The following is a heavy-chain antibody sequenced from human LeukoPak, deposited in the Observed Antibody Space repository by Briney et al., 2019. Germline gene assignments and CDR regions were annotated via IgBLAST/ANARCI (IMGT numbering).Heavy chain of an antibody. CDR2: IYHSGST. V-gene: IGHV4-38-2*02. D-gene: IGHD6-19*01. Sequence: SETLSLTCTVSGYSISSGYYWGWIRQPPGKGLEWIGSIYHSGSTYYNPSLKSRVTISVDTSKNQFSLKLSSVTAADTAVYYCARVGNSSGWYGLYYYYMDVWGKGTTVTISS. CDR3: ARVGNSSGWYGLYYYYMDV. CDR1: GYSISSGYY. J-gene: IGHJ6*03.